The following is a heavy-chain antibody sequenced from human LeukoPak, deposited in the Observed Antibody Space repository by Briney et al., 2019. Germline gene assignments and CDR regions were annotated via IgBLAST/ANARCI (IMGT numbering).Heavy chain of an antibody. D-gene: IGHD3-22*01. CDR1: GFTFSSYA. V-gene: IGHV3-23*01. J-gene: IGHJ3*02. Sequence: GGSLRLSCAASGFTFSSYAMSWVRQAPGKGLEWVSAISGSGGSTYYADSVKGRFTISRDNSKNTLYLQMNSLRAEDTAVYYCAKPARGDDSSGYYLGSDAFDIWGQGTTVTVSS. CDR3: AKPARGDDSSGYYLGSDAFDI. CDR2: ISGSGGST.